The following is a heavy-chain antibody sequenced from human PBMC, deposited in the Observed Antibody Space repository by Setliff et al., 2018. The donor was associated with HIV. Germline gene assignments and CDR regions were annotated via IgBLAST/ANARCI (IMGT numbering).Heavy chain of an antibody. D-gene: IGHD3-22*01. V-gene: IGHV3-73*01. CDR3: TRGARDYYDSSGYLDY. Sequence: PGGSLRLSCAASGFTFSGSAIHWVRQASGKGLEWVGRIRSKDISYATTYAASVKGRFTISRDDSKKTAYLQMSSLKTEDTAVYYCTRGARDYYDSSGYLDYWGQGTLVTVSS. CDR2: IRSKDISYAT. CDR1: GFTFSGSA. J-gene: IGHJ4*02.